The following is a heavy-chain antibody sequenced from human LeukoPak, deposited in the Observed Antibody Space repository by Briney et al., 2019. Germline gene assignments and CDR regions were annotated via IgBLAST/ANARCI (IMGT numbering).Heavy chain of an antibody. J-gene: IGHJ4*02. Sequence: GGSLRLSCAASGFTFSSYWMGWVRQAPGKGLEWISYISTSTTTIYYANSVEGRFTISRDNAKKSLYLQMNSLRVEDTGVYYCASWGGGALDNWGQGTLVTVSS. CDR1: GFTFSSYW. CDR2: ISTSTTTI. V-gene: IGHV3-48*01. CDR3: ASWGGGALDN. D-gene: IGHD3-16*01.